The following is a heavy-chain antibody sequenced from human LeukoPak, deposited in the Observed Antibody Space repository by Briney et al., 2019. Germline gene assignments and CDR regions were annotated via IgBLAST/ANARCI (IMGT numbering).Heavy chain of an antibody. CDR1: GFTFSNYA. Sequence: GGSLRLSCAAPGFTFSNYAMSWVRQAPGKGLEWVSGISGSGDSTYYGDSVKGRFTISRDNSKNTLYLQMNSLRAEDTAVYYCAKEKQRNFDYWGQGTLVTVSS. CDR3: AKEKQRNFDY. V-gene: IGHV3-23*01. J-gene: IGHJ4*02. CDR2: ISGSGDST.